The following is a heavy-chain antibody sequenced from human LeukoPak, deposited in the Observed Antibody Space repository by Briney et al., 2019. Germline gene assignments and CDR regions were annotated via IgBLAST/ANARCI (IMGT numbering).Heavy chain of an antibody. D-gene: IGHD6-19*01. CDR1: GYSFAGYC. Sequence: ASVKVSCKASGYSFAGYCMHWVRQAPGQGLEWMGWINPNSGGTKNAQKFQGRVTMTRDTSISTAYMELSGLTSDDTAVYYCATRHIAVAGTAYWGQGTLVTVSS. CDR2: INPNSGGT. CDR3: ATRHIAVAGTAY. V-gene: IGHV1-2*02. J-gene: IGHJ4*02.